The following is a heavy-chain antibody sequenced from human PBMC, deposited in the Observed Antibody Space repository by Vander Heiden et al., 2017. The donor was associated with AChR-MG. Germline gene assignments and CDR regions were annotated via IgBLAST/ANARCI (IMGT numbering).Heavy chain of an antibody. CDR1: GYTFIGYY. V-gene: IGHV1-2*02. CDR3: ARESLYYYYGMDV. Sequence: QVQLVQSGAEVKKPGASVQVSCKASGYTFIGYYMHWVRQAPGQGLEWMGWINLNSGGTNYAQKFQGRVTMTRDTSISTAYMELSSLRSDDTAVYYCARESLYYYYGMDVWGQGTTVTVSS. J-gene: IGHJ6*02. CDR2: INLNSGGT.